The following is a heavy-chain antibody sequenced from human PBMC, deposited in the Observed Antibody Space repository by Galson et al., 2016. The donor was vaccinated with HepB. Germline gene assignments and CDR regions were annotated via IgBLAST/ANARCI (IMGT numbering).Heavy chain of an antibody. CDR1: GFSLSTSGMC. CDR3: ARINRHGYNNYYFDY. D-gene: IGHD5-24*01. CDR2: IAWEDDK. V-gene: IGHV2-70*01. J-gene: IGHJ4*02. Sequence: PALVKPTQTLTLTCTFSGFSLSTSGMCVSWIRQPPGKALEWLAFIAWEDDKYYNISLRTRLTISKDTSKNQVVLTMTDMAPGDTARYYCARINRHGYNNYYFDYWGQGTLVSVAS.